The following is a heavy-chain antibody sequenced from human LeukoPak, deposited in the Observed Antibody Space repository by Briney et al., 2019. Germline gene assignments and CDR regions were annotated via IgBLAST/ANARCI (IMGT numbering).Heavy chain of an antibody. CDR2: ISGSGGST. D-gene: IGHD3-22*01. Sequence: GGSLRLSCAASGFTFSSYAMSWVRQAPGKGLEWVSAISGSGGSTYYADSVKGRFTISRDNSKNTLYLQMNSLRAEDTAVYYCAKDQSIGYYDSSGYSAFGDYWGQGTLVTVSS. CDR3: AKDQSIGYYDSSGYSAFGDY. CDR1: GFTFSSYA. V-gene: IGHV3-23*01. J-gene: IGHJ4*02.